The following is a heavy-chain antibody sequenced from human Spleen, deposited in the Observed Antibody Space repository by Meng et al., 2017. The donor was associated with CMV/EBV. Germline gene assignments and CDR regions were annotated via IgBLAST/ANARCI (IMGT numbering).Heavy chain of an antibody. D-gene: IGHD4-17*01. J-gene: IGHJ5*02. CDR2: IYRDGST. CDR3: AREPDYGEGFDP. V-gene: IGHV3-53*01. Sequence: ETLSLTCAASGFTVSNNYMSWVRQAPGRGLEWVSVIYRDGSTYYADSVKGRFTISRDNSKNTLYLQMNSLRGEDTAVYYCAREPDYGEGFDPWGQGTLVTVSS. CDR1: GFTVSNNY.